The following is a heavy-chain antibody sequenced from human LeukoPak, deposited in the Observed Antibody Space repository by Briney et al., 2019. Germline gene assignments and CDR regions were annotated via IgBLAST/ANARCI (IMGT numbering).Heavy chain of an antibody. Sequence: GGSLRLSCAASGFIFSDYYMSWIRQPPGKGLEWVSYISSSGSTIYYADSVKGRFTISKDNAKNSLYLQMNSLRAEDTAVYYCARGPYYGSGNPLDYWGQGTLVTVSS. CDR3: ARGPYYGSGNPLDY. V-gene: IGHV3-11*01. D-gene: IGHD3-10*01. J-gene: IGHJ4*02. CDR1: GFIFSDYY. CDR2: ISSSGSTI.